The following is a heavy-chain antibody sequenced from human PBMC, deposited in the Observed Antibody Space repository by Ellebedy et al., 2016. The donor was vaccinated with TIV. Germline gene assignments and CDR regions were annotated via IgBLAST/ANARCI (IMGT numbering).Heavy chain of an antibody. Sequence: ASVKVSCKASGYTFTSYAMHWVRQAPGQRLEWMGWINAGNGNTKYSDNLQGRVTITRDTSASTAYMEVSSLRSEDTAVYYCARSSGYHLRSYFDYWGQGTLVTVSS. V-gene: IGHV1-3*01. J-gene: IGHJ4*02. CDR1: GYTFTSYA. CDR3: ARSSGYHLRSYFDY. D-gene: IGHD5-12*01. CDR2: INAGNGNT.